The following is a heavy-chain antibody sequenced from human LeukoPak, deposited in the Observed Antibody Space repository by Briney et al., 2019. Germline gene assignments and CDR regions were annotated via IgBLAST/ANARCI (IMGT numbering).Heavy chain of an antibody. Sequence: TGGSLRLSCAASGFMFGTYAMSWVRQAPGKGLEWVAASTATATTSYFADSVKGRFTISRDNSRNTLYLQMSSLRADDTAIYYCAKDRRVRGYYFLGRGGYFDYWGQGSLVTVSS. J-gene: IGHJ4*02. V-gene: IGHV3-23*01. CDR1: GFMFGTYA. CDR2: STATATTS. D-gene: IGHD3-3*01. CDR3: AKDRRVRGYYFLGRGGYFDY.